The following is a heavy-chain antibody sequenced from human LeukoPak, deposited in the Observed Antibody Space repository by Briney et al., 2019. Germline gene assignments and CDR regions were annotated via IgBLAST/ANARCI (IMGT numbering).Heavy chain of an antibody. Sequence: GESLRLSCAASGFTFTTYWMSWVRQAPGKGLEWVGRIKSKTDGGTTDYAAPVKGRFTISRDDSKNTLYLQMNSLKTEDTAVYYCTTLSGIAVAGTSYWGQGTLVTVSS. D-gene: IGHD6-19*01. J-gene: IGHJ4*02. CDR3: TTLSGIAVAGTSY. CDR1: GFTFTTYW. CDR2: IKSKTDGGTT. V-gene: IGHV3-15*01.